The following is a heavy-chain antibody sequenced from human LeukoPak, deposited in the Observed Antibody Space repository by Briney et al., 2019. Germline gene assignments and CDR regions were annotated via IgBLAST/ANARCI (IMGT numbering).Heavy chain of an antibody. J-gene: IGHJ3*02. CDR1: GFTFSSYA. V-gene: IGHV3-23*01. D-gene: IGHD6-19*01. CDR3: ARINSGLRWGDALDI. CDR2: ISGSGGST. Sequence: GGSLRLSCAASGFTFSSYAMSWVRQAPGKGLEWVSAISGSGGSTYYADSVKGRFTISRDNSKNTLYLQMNSLRAEDTAVYYCARINSGLRWGDALDIWGQGTMVTVSS.